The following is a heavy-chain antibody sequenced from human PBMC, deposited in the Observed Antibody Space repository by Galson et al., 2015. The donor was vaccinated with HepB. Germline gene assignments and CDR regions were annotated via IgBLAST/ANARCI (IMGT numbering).Heavy chain of an antibody. J-gene: IGHJ2*01. CDR1: GFTFSGSA. V-gene: IGHV3-73*01. D-gene: IGHD4-11*01. CDR3: TRPTVNDWYFDL. Sequence: SLRLSCAASGFTFSGSAMHWVRQASGEGLEWVGRIRSKANSYATAYAASVKGRFTISRDDSKNTAYLQMNSLKTEDTAVYYCTRPTVNDWYFDLWGRGTLVTVSS. CDR2: IRSKANSYAT.